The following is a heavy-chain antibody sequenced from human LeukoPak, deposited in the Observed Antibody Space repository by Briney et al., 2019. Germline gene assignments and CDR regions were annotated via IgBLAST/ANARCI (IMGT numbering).Heavy chain of an antibody. D-gene: IGHD4-23*01. CDR1: GGSFSGYY. Sequence: SETLSLTCAVYGGSFSGYYWSWIRQPPGKGLEWIGEINHSGSTNYNPSLKSRVTISVDTSKNQFSLKLSSVTAADTAVYYCARRWRFDYWGQGTLVTVSS. J-gene: IGHJ4*02. CDR3: ARRWRFDY. V-gene: IGHV4-34*01. CDR2: INHSGST.